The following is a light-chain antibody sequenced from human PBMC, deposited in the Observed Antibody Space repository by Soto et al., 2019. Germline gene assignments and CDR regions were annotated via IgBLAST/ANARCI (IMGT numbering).Light chain of an antibody. Sequence: QSVLTQSPSVSGAPGQRVTISCTGSSSNIGAGYDVHWYQQLPGTAPKLLIYGNTNRPSGVPDRFSGSKSGTSASLAITGLQAEDEADYYCQSYDSSLIGVVFGGGTKLTVL. CDR2: GNT. CDR3: QSYDSSLIGVV. J-gene: IGLJ2*01. CDR1: SSNIGAGYD. V-gene: IGLV1-40*01.